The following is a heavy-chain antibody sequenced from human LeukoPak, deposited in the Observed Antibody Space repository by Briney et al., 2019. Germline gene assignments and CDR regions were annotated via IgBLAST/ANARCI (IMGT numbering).Heavy chain of an antibody. CDR1: GYTFTSYY. CDR2: INPSGGST. J-gene: IGHJ4*02. Sequence: WASVKVSCKASGYTFTSYYMHWVRQAPGQGLEWMGIINPSGGSTSYAQKFQGRVTMTRDTSTSTVYMELGSLRSEDTAVYYCARDPAWELLGQRLASNPTQLDYWGQGTLVTVSS. CDR3: ARDPAWELLGQRLASNPTQLDY. D-gene: IGHD1-26*01. V-gene: IGHV1-46*03.